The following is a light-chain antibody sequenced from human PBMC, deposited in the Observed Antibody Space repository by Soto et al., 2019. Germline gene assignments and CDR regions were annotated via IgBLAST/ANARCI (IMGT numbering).Light chain of an antibody. V-gene: IGLV2-23*01. Sequence: QSVLTQPASVSGSPGQSITISCTGTSSDVGSYNLVSWYQQHPGEAPKLMIYEGSKRPSGVSNRFSGSKSGNTASLTTSGLQAEDDADYYCCSYADSSTYVFGTGTKVTVL. CDR3: CSYADSSTYV. J-gene: IGLJ1*01. CDR1: SSDVGSYNL. CDR2: EGS.